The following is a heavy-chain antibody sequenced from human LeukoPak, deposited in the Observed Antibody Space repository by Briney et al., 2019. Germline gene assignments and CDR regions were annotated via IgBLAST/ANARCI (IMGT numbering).Heavy chain of an antibody. CDR1: GFSFSKYG. V-gene: IGHV3-30*03. CDR3: AGDGHTGMAVYHFDY. J-gene: IGHJ4*02. D-gene: IGHD5-18*01. CDR2: ISHDGSNK. Sequence: GGCLRLSCAASGFSFSKYGMHWVRQAPGKGLEWVAVISHDGSNKYYADSVKGRFTISRDNSKNTLYPQMNSLRAEETAVYYCAGDGHTGMAVYHFDYWGQGALVTVSS.